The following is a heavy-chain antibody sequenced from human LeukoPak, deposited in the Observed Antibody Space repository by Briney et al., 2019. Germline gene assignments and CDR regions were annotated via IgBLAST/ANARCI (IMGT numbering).Heavy chain of an antibody. D-gene: IGHD2-21*02. CDR2: ISSSGSTI. CDR3: ARGSRLLSDFDY. Sequence: GALRLSCAASGFTFSSYEMNWVRQAPGKGLEWVSYISSSGSTIYYADSVKGRFTISRDNAKNSLYLQMNSLRAEDTAVYYCARGSRLLSDFDYWGQGTLVTVSS. V-gene: IGHV3-48*03. J-gene: IGHJ4*02. CDR1: GFTFSSYE.